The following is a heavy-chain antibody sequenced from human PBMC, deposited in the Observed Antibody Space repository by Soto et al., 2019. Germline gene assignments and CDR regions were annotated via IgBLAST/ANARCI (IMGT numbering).Heavy chain of an antibody. CDR3: AKVFSYSVIDY. V-gene: IGHV3-30*18. D-gene: IGHD5-18*01. CDR1: GFTSSTYG. Sequence: QVQLVESGGGVVQPGRSLRLSCAASGFTSSTYGMHWVRQAPGKGLEWVAVISYDGSNKYNPDSVKGRFTISRDNSKNTLYLQMSSLRAEDTAVYYCAKVFSYSVIDYWGQGTLVTVSS. J-gene: IGHJ4*02. CDR2: ISYDGSNK.